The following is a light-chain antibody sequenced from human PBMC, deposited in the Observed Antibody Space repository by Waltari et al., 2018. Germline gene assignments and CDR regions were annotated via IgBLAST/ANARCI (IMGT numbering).Light chain of an antibody. J-gene: IGLJ3*02. Sequence: QSALTQPRSVSGSRGQSVTISCTGTSSDVGGYNFVSWYQQHPGKAPKVMIYDVNKRPSGVPDRFSGSKSGNTASLTISGLQAEDEADYYCCSYAGTKNLVVFGGGTQVTVL. CDR2: DVN. CDR1: SSDVGGYNF. V-gene: IGLV2-11*01. CDR3: CSYAGTKNLVV.